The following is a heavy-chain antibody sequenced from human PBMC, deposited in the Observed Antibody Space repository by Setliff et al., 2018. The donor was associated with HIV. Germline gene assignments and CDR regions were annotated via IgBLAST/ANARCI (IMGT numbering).Heavy chain of an antibody. CDR3: AKDPATRQKSSSGWYFDY. D-gene: IGHD6-19*01. CDR1: GFTFSSYA. V-gene: IGHV3-23*01. J-gene: IGHJ4*02. CDR2: IGTAGDT. Sequence: PGGSLRLSCASSGFTFSSYAMTWVRQAPGKGLECVSAIGTAGDTYYPGSVKGRFTISRDNSKNTLYLQMNSLRAEDTAVYYCAKDPATRQKSSSGWYFDYWGQGTLVTVSS.